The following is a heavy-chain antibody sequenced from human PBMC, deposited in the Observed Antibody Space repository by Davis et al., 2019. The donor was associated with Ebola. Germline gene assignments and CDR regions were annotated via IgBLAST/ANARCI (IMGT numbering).Heavy chain of an antibody. CDR2: IYYSGST. J-gene: IGHJ3*02. CDR1: GGSISSYY. CDR3: ARLPYNWILSPDI. D-gene: IGHD1-1*01. Sequence: PSETLSLTCTVSGGSISSYYWSWIRQPPGKGLEWIGYIYYSGSTNYNPSLKSRVTISVDTSKNQFSLKLSSVTAADTAVYYCARLPYNWILSPDIWGQGTMVTVSS. V-gene: IGHV4-59*08.